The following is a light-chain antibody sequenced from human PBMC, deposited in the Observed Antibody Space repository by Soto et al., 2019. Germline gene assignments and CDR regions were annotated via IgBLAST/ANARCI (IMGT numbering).Light chain of an antibody. CDR1: SSDVGGYNY. J-gene: IGLJ1*01. CDR3: CSYAGRYTYV. CDR2: DVS. V-gene: IGLV2-11*01. Sequence: QSALTQPRSVSGSPGQSVTISCTGASSDVGGYNYVSWYQQHPGKAPKLMIYDVSKRPSGVPDRFSGSKSGNTASLTISGLQTEDEADYYCCSYAGRYTYVFGTGTEVTV.